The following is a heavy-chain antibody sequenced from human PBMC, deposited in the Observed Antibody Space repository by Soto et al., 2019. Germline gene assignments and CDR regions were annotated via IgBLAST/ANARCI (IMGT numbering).Heavy chain of an antibody. CDR1: GYTFTSSY. CDR3: ARDQGTAARLFDY. CDR2: INPSGGST. D-gene: IGHD6-6*01. V-gene: IGHV1-46*01. J-gene: IGHJ4*02. Sequence: ASVKVSCKASGYTFTSSYMHWVRQAPGQGLEWMGMINPSGGSTTYAQKFQGRVTMTRDTSTSTVYMELSSLRSEDTAVLYCARDQGTAARLFDYWGQGTLVTVSS.